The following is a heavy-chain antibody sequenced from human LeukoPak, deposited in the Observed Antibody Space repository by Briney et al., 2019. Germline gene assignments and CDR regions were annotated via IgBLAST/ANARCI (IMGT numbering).Heavy chain of an antibody. Sequence: SETLSLTCTVSGGSISSYYWSWIRQPAGKGLEWIGRIYTSGSTNYNPSLKSRVTISVDTSKNQFSLKLSSVTAADTAVYYCASAKYDFWSGYSPPFDYWGQGTLVTVSS. CDR1: GGSISSYY. CDR3: ASAKYDFWSGYSPPFDY. D-gene: IGHD3-3*01. V-gene: IGHV4-4*07. J-gene: IGHJ4*02. CDR2: IYTSGST.